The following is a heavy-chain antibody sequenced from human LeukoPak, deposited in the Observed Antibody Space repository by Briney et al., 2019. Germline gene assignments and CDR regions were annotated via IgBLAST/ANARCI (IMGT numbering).Heavy chain of an antibody. CDR3: ARDDSSGYYLSAFDI. Sequence: QPGGSLRLSCAASGFTLSSYAMSWVRQAPGKGLEWVSAISGSGGSTYYADSVKGRFTISRDNAKNSLYLQMNSLRAEDTAVYYCARDDSSGYYLSAFDIWGQGTMVTVSS. CDR2: ISGSGGST. J-gene: IGHJ3*02. V-gene: IGHV3-23*01. D-gene: IGHD3-22*01. CDR1: GFTLSSYA.